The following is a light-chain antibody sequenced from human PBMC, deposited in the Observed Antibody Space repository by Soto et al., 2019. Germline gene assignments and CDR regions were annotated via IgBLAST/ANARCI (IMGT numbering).Light chain of an antibody. CDR2: DVS. V-gene: IGLV2-14*01. CDR1: SSDVGAYKY. Sequence: QSVLTQPASVSGSPGQSITISCTGTSSDVGAYKYVSWYQQYPGKAPKLLIYDVSNRPSGVSNRFSGSKSGNTASLTISGLQAEYEADYYCSSYTSRITVVFGGGTKLTVL. J-gene: IGLJ3*02. CDR3: SSYTSRITVV.